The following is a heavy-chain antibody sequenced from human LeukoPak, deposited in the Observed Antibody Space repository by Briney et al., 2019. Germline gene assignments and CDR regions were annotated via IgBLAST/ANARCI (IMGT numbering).Heavy chain of an antibody. J-gene: IGHJ4*02. CDR3: ARKVAGSYLEEYFDY. CDR2: IHPNSGGT. CDR1: GYTFTGYY. D-gene: IGHD3-10*01. V-gene: IGHV1-2*06. Sequence: ASVKVSCKASGYTFTGYYMHWVRQPPGKGLECMGRIHPNSGGTNYAQKIQGRVTMTRDTSTSTAYMELSRVRSDDTAVYYCARKVAGSYLEEYFDYWGQGTLVTVSS.